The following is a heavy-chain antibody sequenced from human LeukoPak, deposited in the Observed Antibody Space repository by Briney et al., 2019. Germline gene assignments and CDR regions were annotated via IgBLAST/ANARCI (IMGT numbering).Heavy chain of an antibody. CDR1: GGSISSGSYY. Sequence: SETLSLTCTVSGGSISSGSYYWSWIRQPAGKGLEWIGRIYTSGSTNYNPSLKSRVTISVDTSKNQFSLKLSSVTAADTAVYYCACRIRSGAFDIWGQGTMVTVSS. V-gene: IGHV4-61*02. J-gene: IGHJ3*02. CDR3: ACRIRSGAFDI. CDR2: IYTSGST.